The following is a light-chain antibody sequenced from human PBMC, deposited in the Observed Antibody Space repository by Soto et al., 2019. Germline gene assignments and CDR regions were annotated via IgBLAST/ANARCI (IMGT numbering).Light chain of an antibody. CDR2: ENN. CDR3: GTWDSSLSAV. Sequence: QSVLTQPPSVSAAPGQKVTISCSGSSSNIGNNYVSWYQQLPGTAPKLLIYENNKRPSGIPDRFSGSKSGTSATLGITGPQTGDEADYYCGTWDSSLSAVFGTGTKLTVL. V-gene: IGLV1-51*02. J-gene: IGLJ1*01. CDR1: SSNIGNNY.